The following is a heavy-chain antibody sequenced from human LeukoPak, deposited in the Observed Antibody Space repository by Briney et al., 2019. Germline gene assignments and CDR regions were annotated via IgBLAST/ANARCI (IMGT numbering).Heavy chain of an antibody. Sequence: ASVKVSCKASGYTFTSYGISWVRQAPGQGLEWMGWISAYNGNTNYAQKLQGRVTMTTDTSTSTAYMELRSLRSDETAVYYCARDRERIAAHSGFDYWGQGTLVTVSS. CDR3: ARDRERIAAHSGFDY. V-gene: IGHV1-18*01. CDR1: GYTFTSYG. D-gene: IGHD6-6*01. J-gene: IGHJ4*02. CDR2: ISAYNGNT.